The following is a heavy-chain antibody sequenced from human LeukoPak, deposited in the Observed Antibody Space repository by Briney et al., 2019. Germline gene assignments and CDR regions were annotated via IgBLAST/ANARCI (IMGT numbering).Heavy chain of an antibody. CDR3: ARGRGGRIVVVTGHRYYFDY. Sequence: GGSLRLSCAASGFTVSSNYMSWVRQAPGKGLEWVSVIYSGGSTYYADSVKGRFTISRDNSKNTLYLQMNSLRAEDTAVYYCARGRGGRIVVVTGHRYYFDYWGQGTLVTVSS. J-gene: IGHJ4*02. V-gene: IGHV3-53*01. CDR2: IYSGGST. CDR1: GFTVSSNY. D-gene: IGHD2-21*02.